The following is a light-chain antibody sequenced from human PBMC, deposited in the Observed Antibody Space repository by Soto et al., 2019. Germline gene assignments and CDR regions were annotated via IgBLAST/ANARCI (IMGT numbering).Light chain of an antibody. CDR3: QSYDNSLSAWV. J-gene: IGLJ3*02. Sequence: QSVLTQPPSVSGAPGQRVTISCTGSSSNIGTNWPVHWYQQFPGIAPKLLIYDNNNRPSGVPDRFSGSKSGTSASLAITGLQAEDEADYYCQSYDNSLSAWVFGGGT. CDR1: SSNIGTNWP. V-gene: IGLV1-40*01. CDR2: DNN.